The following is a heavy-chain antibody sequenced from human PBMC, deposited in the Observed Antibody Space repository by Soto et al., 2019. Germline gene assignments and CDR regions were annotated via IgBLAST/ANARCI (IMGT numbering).Heavy chain of an antibody. CDR3: AKLGSSTWSPHYYFDY. CDR1: GFTFSSYA. CDR2: ISGSGGST. Sequence: PGGSLRLSCAASGFTFSSYAMSWVRQAPGKGLEWVSAISGSGGSTYYIDSVKGRFTISRDNSKNTLYLQMTSLRAEDTALYFCAKLGSSTWSPHYYFDYWGQGSLVTVSS. J-gene: IGHJ4*02. D-gene: IGHD6-13*01. V-gene: IGHV3-23*01.